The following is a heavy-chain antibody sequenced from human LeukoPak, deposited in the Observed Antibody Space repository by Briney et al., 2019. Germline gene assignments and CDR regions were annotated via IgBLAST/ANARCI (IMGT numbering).Heavy chain of an antibody. CDR2: ISWNSGSI. V-gene: IGHV3-9*01. Sequence: GGSLRLSCAASGFTFDDYAMHWVRQAPGKGLEWVSGISWNSGSIGYADSVKGRFTISRDNAKNSLYLQMNSLRAEDTAVYYCARDARVNYYYDSSGYIDYWGQGTLVTVSS. CDR1: GFTFDDYA. D-gene: IGHD3-22*01. J-gene: IGHJ4*02. CDR3: ARDARVNYYYDSSGYIDY.